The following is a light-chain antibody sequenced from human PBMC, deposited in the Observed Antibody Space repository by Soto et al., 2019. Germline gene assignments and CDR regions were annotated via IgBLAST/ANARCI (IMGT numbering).Light chain of an antibody. Sequence: QSALTQPRSVSGSARQSVTISCTGTTSDVGGYDYVSWHRQHPGEAPKLIIYDVTKRPSGVPDRFSGSKSGNTASLTISGLQAEDEADYYCCAYAGTKSLLFGGGTKVTVL. J-gene: IGLJ2*01. CDR1: TSDVGGYDY. CDR2: DVT. CDR3: CAYAGTKSLL. V-gene: IGLV2-11*01.